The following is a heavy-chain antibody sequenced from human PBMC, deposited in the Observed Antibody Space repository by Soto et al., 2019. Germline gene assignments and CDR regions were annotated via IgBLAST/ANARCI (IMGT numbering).Heavy chain of an antibody. D-gene: IGHD6-19*01. V-gene: IGHV3-48*02. CDR1: GFTFSSYS. CDR2: ITPSSDTI. Sequence: PGGSLRLSCAASGFTFSSYSMNWVRQAPGKGLEWVSYITPSSDTIYYADSVKGRFTISRDNGKNSLYLQMNSLRDEDTAVYYCARDIGSGWYYLDYWGQGNMVTVSS. J-gene: IGHJ4*02. CDR3: ARDIGSGWYYLDY.